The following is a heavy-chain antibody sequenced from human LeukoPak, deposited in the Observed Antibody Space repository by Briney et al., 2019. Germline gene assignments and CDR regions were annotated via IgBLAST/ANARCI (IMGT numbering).Heavy chain of an antibody. J-gene: IGHJ3*01. CDR2: IYETGST. D-gene: IGHD1-26*01. CDR1: GGSISSGSYS. CDR3: ARGWAYLRVIDF. V-gene: IGHV4-30-2*01. Sequence: PSETLPLTCAVSGGSISSGSYSWTWIRQPPGKGLEWIGYIYETGSTYYNPSLKSRVIMSVDKLKNQFSLKLSSVTAADTAVYFCARGWAYLRVIDFWGQGTMVTVSS.